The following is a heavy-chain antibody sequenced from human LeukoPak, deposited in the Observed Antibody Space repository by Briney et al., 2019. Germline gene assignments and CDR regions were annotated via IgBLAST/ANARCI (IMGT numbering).Heavy chain of an antibody. V-gene: IGHV3-43*02. CDR1: GFTFDDYA. J-gene: IGHJ4*02. D-gene: IGHD4-23*01. CDR2: ISGDGGST. Sequence: GGPLRLSCAASGFTFDDYAMHWVRQAPGKGLEWVSLISGDGGSTYYADSVKGRSTISRDNSKNSLYLQMNSLRTEDTALYYCAKDPYDYGGNYLDYWGQGTLVTVSS. CDR3: AKDPYDYGGNYLDY.